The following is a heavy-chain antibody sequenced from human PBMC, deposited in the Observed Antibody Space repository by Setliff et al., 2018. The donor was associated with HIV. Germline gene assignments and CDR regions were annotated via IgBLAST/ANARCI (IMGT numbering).Heavy chain of an antibody. D-gene: IGHD3-16*01. CDR1: GGSISTSRYY. CDR2: INYRGNT. Sequence: SETLSLTCTVSGGSISTSRYYWGWIRQPPGKGLEWIGSINYRGNTDYNPSLKSRVTISMDTSKNQFSLNLNSVTATDTAVYYCAKRTFGSGRLDPWGQGTLVTVSS. V-gene: IGHV4-39*07. J-gene: IGHJ5*02. CDR3: AKRTFGSGRLDP.